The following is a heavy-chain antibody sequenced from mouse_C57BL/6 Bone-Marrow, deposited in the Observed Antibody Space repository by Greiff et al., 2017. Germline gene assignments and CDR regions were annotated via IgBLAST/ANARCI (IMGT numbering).Heavy chain of an antibody. V-gene: IGHV14-4*01. CDR3: TTIRGYYFDY. CDR2: IDPENGDT. CDR1: GFNIKDDY. J-gene: IGHJ2*01. D-gene: IGHD2-12*01. Sequence: VQLKESGAELVRPGASVKLSCTASGFNIKDDYMHWVKQRPEQGLEWIGWIDPENGDTEYASKFQGKATITADTSSNTAYLQLSSLTSEDTAVYYCTTIRGYYFDYWGQGTTLTVSS.